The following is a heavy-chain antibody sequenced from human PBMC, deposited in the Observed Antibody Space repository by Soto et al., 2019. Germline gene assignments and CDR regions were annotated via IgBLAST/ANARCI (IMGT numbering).Heavy chain of an antibody. D-gene: IGHD3-22*01. Sequence: GGSLRLCCAASGFSFSSYEMNWVRQAPGKGLEWVSYISSSAISIYYADSVKGRFTISRDNTKNSLYLQMNSLRAEDTAVYYCSRALAHYYDSSGPAFGYWGQGTLVTVSS. CDR2: ISSSAISI. V-gene: IGHV3-48*03. CDR3: SRALAHYYDSSGPAFGY. CDR1: GFSFSSYE. J-gene: IGHJ4*02.